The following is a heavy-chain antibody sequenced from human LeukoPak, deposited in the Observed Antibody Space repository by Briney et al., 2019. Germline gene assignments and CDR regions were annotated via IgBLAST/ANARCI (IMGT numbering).Heavy chain of an antibody. V-gene: IGHV3-53*01. J-gene: IGHJ4*02. CDR3: ARHSLAAAGTVDY. D-gene: IGHD6-13*01. CDR1: GFTVSSNY. Sequence: GGSLRLSCAASGFTVSSNYMSWVRQAPGKGQEWVSVIYSGGSTYYADSVKGRFTISRDNSKNTLYLQMNSLRAEDTAVYYCARHSLAAAGTVDYWGQGTLVTVSS. CDR2: IYSGGST.